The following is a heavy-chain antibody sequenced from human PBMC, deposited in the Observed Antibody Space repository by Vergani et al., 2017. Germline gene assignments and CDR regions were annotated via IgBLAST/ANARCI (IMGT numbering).Heavy chain of an antibody. D-gene: IGHD5-12*01. CDR3: TTGSRGYTGYFFDY. V-gene: IGHV3-23*01. J-gene: IGHJ4*02. CDR1: GFSFPGYA. Sequence: EVQLLESGGGLVQPGGSLRLSCEASGFSFPGYAMSWVRQAPGKGLEWVSSVSGSSATPYYADSVKGRFIISRDNSKNTLHLQMNSLIADDTAVYYCTTGSRGYTGYFFDYWGQGTLATVSS. CDR2: VSGSSATP.